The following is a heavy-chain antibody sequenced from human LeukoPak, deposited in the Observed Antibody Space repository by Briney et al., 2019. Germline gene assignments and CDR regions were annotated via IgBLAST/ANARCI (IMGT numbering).Heavy chain of an antibody. CDR2: RHYRGTT. D-gene: IGHD3-10*01. Sequence: PSETLSLTCTVSGASISSYYWSWIRQPPGKGLEWIASRHYRGTTNYNPSLESRVTISVDTSKNQFSLKLNSVTAADTAVYYCARHYGPWGQGTLVTVSS. V-gene: IGHV4-59*08. CDR1: GASISSYY. J-gene: IGHJ5*02. CDR3: ARHYGP.